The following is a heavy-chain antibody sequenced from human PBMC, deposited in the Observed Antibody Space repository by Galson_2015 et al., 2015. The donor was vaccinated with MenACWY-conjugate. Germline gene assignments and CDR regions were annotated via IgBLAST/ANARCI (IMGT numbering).Heavy chain of an antibody. CDR1: GVTVSANC. D-gene: IGHD5-12*01. J-gene: IGHJ5*02. CDR3: ARSTVGYGERWLHP. CDR2: LCSGTTT. V-gene: IGHV3-53*01. Sequence: SLRLSCAVSGVTVSANCMSWVRQAPGKGLEWVSILCSGTTTRYADSVKGRFAISGDDSTYTVYLQMSSLRAEDTAMYYCARSTVGYGERWLHPWGQGIPVTVSS.